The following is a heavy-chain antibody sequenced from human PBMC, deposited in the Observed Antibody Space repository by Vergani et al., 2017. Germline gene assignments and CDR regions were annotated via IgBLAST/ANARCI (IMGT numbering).Heavy chain of an antibody. CDR1: GYTFTVYY. CDR2: INPNSGGT. Sequence: VQLVESGGGLLQPGASVKASCKASGYTFTVYYRHWVRQAPGQGLEWMGWINPNSGGTNDAQKFQGRVTMTRDTSISTAYMELSRLRSDDTAVYYCAKRAYMDVWGKGTTVTVSS. J-gene: IGHJ6*03. CDR3: AKRAYMDV. V-gene: IGHV1-2*02.